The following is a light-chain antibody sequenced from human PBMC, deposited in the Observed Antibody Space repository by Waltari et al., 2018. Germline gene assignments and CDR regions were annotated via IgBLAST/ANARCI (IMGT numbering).Light chain of an antibody. CDR1: QNIDTY. Sequence: DIQMTQSPSSLSASVGDRVTITCRASQNIDTYLNWYQQKPGKAPKLLIYTASTLQTGVPSRFSGSGSGTDFTRIISSLQPEDLATYYCQQSFSVLPWTFGQGTKV. CDR2: TAS. V-gene: IGKV1-39*01. J-gene: IGKJ1*01. CDR3: QQSFSVLPWT.